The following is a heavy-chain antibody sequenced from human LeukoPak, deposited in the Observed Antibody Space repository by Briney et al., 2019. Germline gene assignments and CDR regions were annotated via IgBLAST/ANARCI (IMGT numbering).Heavy chain of an antibody. V-gene: IGHV3-23*01. CDR2: INYSGGST. Sequence: GGSLRLSCAASGFSFGSYAMSWVRQAPGKGLECVSTINYSGGSTYYADSVKGRFTISRDNSKNTLYLQMNTLRAEDTAVYYCAKGAYWGQGTLVTVSP. CDR3: AKGAY. D-gene: IGHD4/OR15-4a*01. CDR1: GFSFGSYA. J-gene: IGHJ4*02.